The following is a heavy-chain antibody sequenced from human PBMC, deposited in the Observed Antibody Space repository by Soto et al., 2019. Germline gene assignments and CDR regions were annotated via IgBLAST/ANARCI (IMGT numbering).Heavy chain of an antibody. CDR1: GGSISSYY. Sequence: TSETLSLTCTVSGGSISSYYWSWIRQPPGKGLEWIGYIYYSGSTNYNPSLKSRVTISVDTSKNQFSLKLSSVTAADTAVYYCARVVYYDSSGYYVDYWGQGTLVTVSS. V-gene: IGHV4-59*01. CDR2: IYYSGST. CDR3: ARVVYYDSSGYYVDY. D-gene: IGHD3-22*01. J-gene: IGHJ4*02.